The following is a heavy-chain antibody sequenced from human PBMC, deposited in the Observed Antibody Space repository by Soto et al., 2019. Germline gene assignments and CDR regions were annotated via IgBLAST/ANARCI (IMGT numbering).Heavy chain of an antibody. D-gene: IGHD2-21*01. V-gene: IGHV1-18*01. J-gene: IGHJ3*02. CDR1: GYDFTSYG. CDR2: ISAYNGKR. CDR3: ARGRIVASIHDAFEI. Sequence: QGQLLQSGDEVKKPGASVRVSCRASGYDFTSYGISWVRQAPGQGLEWVSWISAYNGKRDTAQKFQGRVTMSLDTSPNKAHMELGDLTSADTAVYYCARGRIVASIHDAFEIWGQGTMVAVSS.